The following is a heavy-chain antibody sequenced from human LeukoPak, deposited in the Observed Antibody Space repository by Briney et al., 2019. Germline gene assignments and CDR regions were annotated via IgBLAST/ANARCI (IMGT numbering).Heavy chain of an antibody. Sequence: GGSLRLSCAASGFTFSRYWMSWVRQAPGKGLEWVANIKQDGSEKYYVDSVKGRFTISRDNAKNSLYLQMNSLRAEDTAVYYCARDPGLIDYWGQGTLVTVSS. J-gene: IGHJ4*02. CDR1: GFTFSRYW. CDR2: IKQDGSEK. V-gene: IGHV3-7*01. CDR3: ARDPGLIDY.